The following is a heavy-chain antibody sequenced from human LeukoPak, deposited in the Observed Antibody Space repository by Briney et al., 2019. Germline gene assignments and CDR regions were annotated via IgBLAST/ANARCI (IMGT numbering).Heavy chain of an antibody. CDR3: ARPKKIAAAGTYYFDY. CDR1: GGTFSSYA. J-gene: IGHJ4*02. CDR2: IIPTFGTA. Sequence: SVKVSCKASGGTFSSYAISWVRQAPGQGLEWMGGIIPTFGTANYAQKFQGRVTITADESTSTAYMELSSLRSEDTAVYYCARPKKIAAAGTYYFDYWGQGTLVTVSS. D-gene: IGHD6-13*01. V-gene: IGHV1-69*13.